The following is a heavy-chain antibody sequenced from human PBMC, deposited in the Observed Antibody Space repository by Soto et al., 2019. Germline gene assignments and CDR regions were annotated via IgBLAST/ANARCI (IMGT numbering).Heavy chain of an antibody. CDR2: IYYSGNT. CDR3: ARAPTQLLVVTVGYFDY. J-gene: IGHJ4*02. D-gene: IGHD2-21*02. V-gene: IGHV4-30-4*01. Sequence: TSETLSLTCTVSGGSFHSADYYWNWIRQSPGTGLEWIGYIYYSGNTYYSPSLKSRVSMAIDTSKNQFSLKLNSVTAADTAVYFCARAPTQLLVVTVGYFDYRGQGTLVTVSS. CDR1: GGSFHSADYY.